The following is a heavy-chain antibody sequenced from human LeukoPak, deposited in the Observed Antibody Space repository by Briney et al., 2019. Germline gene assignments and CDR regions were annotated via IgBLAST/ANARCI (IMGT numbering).Heavy chain of an antibody. V-gene: IGHV4-59*08. CDR2: IYYSGST. D-gene: IGHD6-19*01. CDR1: DGSISNYY. J-gene: IGHJ5*02. Sequence: SETLSLTCTASDGSISNYYWSWIRQPPGKGLEWIGYIYYSGSTDYNLSLKSRVTMSVDTSKTQFSLKLSSVTAADTAVYYCARNAAVATSRSWFDPWGQGTLVTVSS. CDR3: ARNAAVATSRSWFDP.